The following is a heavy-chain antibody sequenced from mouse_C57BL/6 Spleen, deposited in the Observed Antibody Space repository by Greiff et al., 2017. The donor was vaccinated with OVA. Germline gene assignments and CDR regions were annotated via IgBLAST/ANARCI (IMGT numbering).Heavy chain of an antibody. V-gene: IGHV14-3*01. J-gene: IGHJ1*03. CDR3: ARSSSGTGWYFDV. CDR2: IDPANGNT. CDR1: GFNIKNTY. Sequence: VQLKESVAELVRPGASVKLSCTASGFNIKNTYMHWVKQRPEQGLEWIGRIDPANGNTKYAPKFQGKATITADTSSNTAYLQLSSLTSEDTAIYYGARSSSGTGWYFDVWGTGTTVTVSS. D-gene: IGHD4-1*01.